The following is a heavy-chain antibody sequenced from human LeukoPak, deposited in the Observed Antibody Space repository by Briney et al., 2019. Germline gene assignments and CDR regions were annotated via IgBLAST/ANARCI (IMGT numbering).Heavy chain of an antibody. CDR1: GFTFSSYA. J-gene: IGHJ4*02. V-gene: IGHV3-64D*09. CDR2: ISSNGGST. CDR3: VKAGITGTTPTSQPFDY. Sequence: GGSLRLSCSASGFTFSSYAMHWVRQAPGKGLEYVSAISSNGGSTYYADSVKGRFTISRDNSKNTLYLQMNSLRAEDTAVYYCVKAGITGTTPTSQPFDYWGQGTLVTVSS. D-gene: IGHD1-7*01.